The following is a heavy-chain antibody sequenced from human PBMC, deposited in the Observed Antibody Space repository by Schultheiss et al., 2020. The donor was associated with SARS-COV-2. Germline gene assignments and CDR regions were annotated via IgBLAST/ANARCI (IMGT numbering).Heavy chain of an antibody. D-gene: IGHD3-3*01. V-gene: IGHV3-23*01. J-gene: IGHJ6*02. CDR3: AKATPAASDYDFWSGYIQKHYYYYGMDV. Sequence: GESLKISCAASGFTFSSYAMSWVRQAPGKGLEWVSAISGSGGSTYYADSVKGRFTISRDNSKNTLYLQMNSLRAEDTAVYYCAKATPAASDYDFWSGYIQKHYYYYGMDVWGQGTTVTVSS. CDR1: GFTFSSYA. CDR2: ISGSGGST.